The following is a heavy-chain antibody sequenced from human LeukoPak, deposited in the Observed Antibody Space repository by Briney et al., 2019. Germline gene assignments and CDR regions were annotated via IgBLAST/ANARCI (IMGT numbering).Heavy chain of an antibody. V-gene: IGHV1-69*01. CDR2: IIPIFGTA. D-gene: IGHD3-3*01. CDR3: TRDIGSPSGFWSGYYKSYYYGMDV. J-gene: IGHJ6*02. Sequence: SVKVSCTASGGTFSSYAISWVRQAPGQGLEWMGGIIPIFGTANYAQKFQGRVTITADESTSTAYMELSSLRSEDTAVYYCTRDIGSPSGFWSGYYKSYYYGMDVWGQGTTVTVSS. CDR1: GGTFSSYA.